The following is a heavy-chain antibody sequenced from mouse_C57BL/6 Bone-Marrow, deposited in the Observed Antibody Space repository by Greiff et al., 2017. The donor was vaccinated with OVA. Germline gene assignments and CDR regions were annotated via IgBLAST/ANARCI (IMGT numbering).Heavy chain of an antibody. CDR1: GFTFSDYG. J-gene: IGHJ4*01. Sequence: DVHLVESGGGLVKPGGSLKLSCAASGFTFSDYGMHCVRQAPEKGLEWVAYISSGSSTIYYADTVKGRFTISRDNAKNTLFLQMTSLRSEDTAMYYCARGYYAMDYWGQGTSVTVSS. CDR2: ISSGSSTI. CDR3: ARGYYAMDY. V-gene: IGHV5-17*01.